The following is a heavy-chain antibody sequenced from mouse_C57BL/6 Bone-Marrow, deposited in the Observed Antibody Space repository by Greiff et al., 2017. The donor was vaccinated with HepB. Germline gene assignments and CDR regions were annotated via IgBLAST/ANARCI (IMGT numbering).Heavy chain of an antibody. CDR1: GYSITSGYY. J-gene: IGHJ4*01. CDR3: ARDGNYKDYAMDY. D-gene: IGHD2-1*01. V-gene: IGHV3-6*01. CDR2: ISYDGSN. Sequence: EVKLMESGPGLVKPSQSLSLTCSVTGYSITSGYYWNWIRQFPGNKLEWMGYISYDGSNNYNPSLKNRISITRDTSKNQFFLKLNSVTTEDTATYSCARDGNYKDYAMDYWGQGTSVTVSS.